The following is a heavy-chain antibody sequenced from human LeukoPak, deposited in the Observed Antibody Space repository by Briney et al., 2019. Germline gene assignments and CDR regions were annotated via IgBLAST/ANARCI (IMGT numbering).Heavy chain of an antibody. V-gene: IGHV1-2*02. CDR2: FNPNGGAT. J-gene: IGHJ4*02. CDR1: GYTFTGYH. CDR3: ARGDDFWSGYNDY. Sequence: ASLKLSCKASGYTFTGYHMHWVRQAPGQGLEWMGGFNPNGGATNYAQESQGRVTMTTDTTVSTAYMVLSGLRCDDTAVYYCARGDDFWSGYNDYWGQGTLVSVSS. D-gene: IGHD3-3*01.